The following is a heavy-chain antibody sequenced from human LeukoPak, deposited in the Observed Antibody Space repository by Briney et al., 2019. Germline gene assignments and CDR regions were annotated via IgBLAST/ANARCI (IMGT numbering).Heavy chain of an antibody. Sequence: PGGSLRLSCAASGFTFSSYAMHWVRQAPGKGLEWVAVISYDGSNKYYADSVKGRFTISRDNSKNTLYLQMNSLRAEDTAVYYCARGVDYYYDSSGYYKRFDYWAREPWSPSPQ. V-gene: IGHV3-30*04. CDR1: GFTFSSYA. J-gene: IGHJ4*02. D-gene: IGHD3-22*01. CDR3: ARGVDYYYDSSGYYKRFDY. CDR2: ISYDGSNK.